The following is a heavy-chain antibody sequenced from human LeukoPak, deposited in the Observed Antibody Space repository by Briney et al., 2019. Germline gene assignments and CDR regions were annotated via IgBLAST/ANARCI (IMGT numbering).Heavy chain of an antibody. CDR2: FYHSGRT. Sequence: SETLSLTCAVSGGSLSSSNWWSWVGQPPGKGLEGIGEFYHSGRTNYNPSLKSRVTMSVDKSKNQFSLKLSSVTAADTAMYYCARSVSSSWSATYYYYYGLDVWGQGTTVTVSS. V-gene: IGHV4-4*02. D-gene: IGHD6-13*01. CDR1: GGSLSSSNW. J-gene: IGHJ6*02. CDR3: ARSVSSSWSATYYYYYGLDV.